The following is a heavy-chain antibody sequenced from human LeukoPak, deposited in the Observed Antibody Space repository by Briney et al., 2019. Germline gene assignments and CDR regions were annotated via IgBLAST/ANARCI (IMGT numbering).Heavy chain of an antibody. Sequence: GGSLRLSCAASGFTFSSYAMHWVRQAPGKGLEGVAVISYDGSNKYYADSVKGRFTISRDNSKNTLYLQMNSLRAEDTAVYYCARDGALRENYFDYWGQGTLVTVSS. J-gene: IGHJ4*02. CDR1: GFTFSSYA. V-gene: IGHV3-30-3*01. CDR2: ISYDGSNK. CDR3: ARDGALRENYFDY. D-gene: IGHD5/OR15-5a*01.